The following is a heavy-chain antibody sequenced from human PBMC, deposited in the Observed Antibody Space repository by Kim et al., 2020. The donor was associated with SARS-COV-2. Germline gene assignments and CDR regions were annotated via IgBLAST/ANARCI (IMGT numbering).Heavy chain of an antibody. Sequence: NPSLKSRVTMSVETSKNQFSLQLTSMTAADTAIYYCAREGYFDGGSFFFDSWGQGTLVIVSS. V-gene: IGHV4-4*07. J-gene: IGHJ4*02. D-gene: IGHD2-15*01. CDR3: AREGYFDGGSFFFDS.